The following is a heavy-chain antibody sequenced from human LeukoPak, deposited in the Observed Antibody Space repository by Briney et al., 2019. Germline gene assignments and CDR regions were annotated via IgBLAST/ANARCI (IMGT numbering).Heavy chain of an antibody. CDR2: IYYSGRT. D-gene: IGHD3-16*01. Sequence: SETLSLTRTVSVGSISRGGYYGRWIRQHPGKGLEWIGYIYYSGRTYYNPSLKSRVTISVDTSKNQFSLKLSSVTAADTAVYYCAREGDSLDYWAQGTRDSVS. CDR3: AREGDSLDY. CDR1: VGSISRGGYY. J-gene: IGHJ4*02. V-gene: IGHV4-31*03.